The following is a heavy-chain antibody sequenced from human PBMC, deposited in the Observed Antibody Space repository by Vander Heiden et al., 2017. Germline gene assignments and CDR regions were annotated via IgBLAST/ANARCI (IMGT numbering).Heavy chain of an antibody. V-gene: IGHV3-23*01. CDR3: AKDNSEQWPHYFDY. Sequence: EVQLFESGGGLVQPGGSLSLSCAASGFTFGSYALSWVRQAPGKGLEWVSAISGSGGSTYYADSVKGRFTISRDNSKNTLYLQMNSLRAEDTAVYYCAKDNSEQWPHYFDYWGQGTLVTVSS. D-gene: IGHD6-19*01. J-gene: IGHJ4*02. CDR2: ISGSGGST. CDR1: GFTFGSYA.